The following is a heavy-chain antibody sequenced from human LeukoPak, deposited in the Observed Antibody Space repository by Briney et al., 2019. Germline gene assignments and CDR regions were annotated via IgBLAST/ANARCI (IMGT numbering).Heavy chain of an antibody. D-gene: IGHD3-22*01. CDR3: ARDLNFGRYYDSSGYLGY. Sequence: ASVKVSCKASGYTFTSHGISWVRQAPGQGLEWMGWISAYNGNTNYAQKLQGRVTMTTDTSTSTAYMELRSLRSDDTAVYYCARDLNFGRYYDSSGYLGYWGQGTLVTVSS. CDR1: GYTFTSHG. V-gene: IGHV1-18*01. CDR2: ISAYNGNT. J-gene: IGHJ4*02.